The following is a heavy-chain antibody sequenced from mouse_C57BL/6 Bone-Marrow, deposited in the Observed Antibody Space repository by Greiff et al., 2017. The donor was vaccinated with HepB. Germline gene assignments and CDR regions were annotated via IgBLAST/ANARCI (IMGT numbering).Heavy chain of an antibody. CDR3: ARHGGTQATGPWFAY. V-gene: IGHV5-12*01. D-gene: IGHD3-2*02. Sequence: EVMLVESGGGLVQPGGSLKLSCAASGFTFSDYYMYWVRQTPEKRLEWVAYISNGGGSTYYPDTVKGRFTISRDNAKNTLYLQMSRLKSEDTAMYYCARHGGTQATGPWFAYWGQGTLVTVSA. J-gene: IGHJ3*01. CDR2: ISNGGGST. CDR1: GFTFSDYY.